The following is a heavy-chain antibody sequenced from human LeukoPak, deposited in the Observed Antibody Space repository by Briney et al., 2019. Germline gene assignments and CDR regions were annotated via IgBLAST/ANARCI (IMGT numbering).Heavy chain of an antibody. CDR2: ISYDGSNK. J-gene: IGHJ4*02. CDR1: GFTVSNNY. CDR3: AKGLLDSSSPLGY. Sequence: PGGSLRLSCAASGFTVSNNYMSWVRQAPGKGLEWVAVISYDGSNKYYADSVKGRFTIPRDYSKNTLYLQMNSLRAEDTAVYYCAKGLLDSSSPLGYWGQGTLVTVSS. V-gene: IGHV3-30*18. D-gene: IGHD6-6*01.